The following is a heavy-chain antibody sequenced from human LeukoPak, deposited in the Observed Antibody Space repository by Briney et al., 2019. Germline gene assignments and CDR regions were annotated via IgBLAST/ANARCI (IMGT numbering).Heavy chain of an antibody. CDR2: IYYSGST. CDR3: ARGFDRNWFDP. J-gene: IGHJ5*02. Sequence: PSETLSLTCTVSGGSISSSSYYWGWIRQPPGKGLEWIGSIYYSGSTYYNPSLKSRVTISVDTSKNQFSLKLSSVTAADTAVYYCARGFDRNWFDPWGQGTLVTVSS. CDR1: GGSISSSSYY. V-gene: IGHV4-39*07.